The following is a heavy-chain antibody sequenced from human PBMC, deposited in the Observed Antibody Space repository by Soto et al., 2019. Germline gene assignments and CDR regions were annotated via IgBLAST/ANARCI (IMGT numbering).Heavy chain of an antibody. D-gene: IGHD3-10*01. Sequence: PSETLSLTCTVSGGSISSGDYYWSWIRQPPGKGLEWIGYIYYSGSTYYNPSLKSRVTISVDTSKNQFSLKLSSVTAADTAVYYCARDLRFRGFYGMDVWGQGTTVTVS. CDR1: GGSISSGDYY. CDR3: ARDLRFRGFYGMDV. J-gene: IGHJ6*02. CDR2: IYYSGST. V-gene: IGHV4-30-4*01.